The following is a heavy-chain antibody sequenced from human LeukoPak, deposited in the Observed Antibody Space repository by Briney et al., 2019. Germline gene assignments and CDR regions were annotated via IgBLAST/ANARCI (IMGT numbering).Heavy chain of an antibody. CDR1: GFTFSDYY. J-gene: IGHJ6*03. D-gene: IGHD4-11*01. V-gene: IGHV3-11*01. CDR2: ISSSGSTI. CDR3: ARDSHPSYSKYYYYYMDV. Sequence: TGGSLRLSCAASGFTFSDYYMSWIRQAPGKGLEWVSYISSSGSTIYYADSVKGRFTISRDNAKNSLYLQMNSLRAEDTAVYYCARDSHPSYSKYYYYYMDVWGKGTTVTVSS.